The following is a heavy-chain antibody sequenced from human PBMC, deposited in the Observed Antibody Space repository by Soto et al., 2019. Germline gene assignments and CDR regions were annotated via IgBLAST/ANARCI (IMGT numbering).Heavy chain of an antibody. Sequence: QVQLQESGPGLVKPSGTLSLTCAVSGDSINRSSWWTWVRQPPGKGLEWIGEIYDSGITNYNPSLKSRVTISVDKTKNFFSLKLNSVTAADTAIYYCAKVRADGDYVSWFDPWGQGTLVTVSS. V-gene: IGHV4-4*02. CDR2: IYDSGIT. D-gene: IGHD4-17*01. J-gene: IGHJ5*02. CDR1: GDSINRSSW. CDR3: AKVRADGDYVSWFDP.